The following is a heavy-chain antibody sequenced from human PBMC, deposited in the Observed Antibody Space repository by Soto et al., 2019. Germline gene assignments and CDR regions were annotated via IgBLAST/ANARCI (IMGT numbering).Heavy chain of an antibody. CDR2: IYPDDSKT. D-gene: IGHD4-17*01. V-gene: IGHV5-51*01. Sequence: PGESLKISCKGSGFSFTTYWIAWVRQMPGKGLEWMGIIYPDDSKTTYSPSFQGQVTISADKSISTAYLQWSSLKASDTAMYYCARDLDYGGNSEASEVWGQGTMVTVSS. J-gene: IGHJ3*01. CDR1: GFSFTTYW. CDR3: ARDLDYGGNSEASEV.